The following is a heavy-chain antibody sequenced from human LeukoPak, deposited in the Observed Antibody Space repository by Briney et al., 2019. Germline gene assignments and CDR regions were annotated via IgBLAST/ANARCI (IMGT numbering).Heavy chain of an antibody. Sequence: SETLSLTCAVYGGSFSGYYWSWIRQPPGKGLEWIGEINHSGSTNYNPSLKSRVTISVDTSKNQFSLKLSSVTAADTAVYYCARVDYYDSSGYQGNWFDPWGQGTLVTVSS. CDR3: ARVDYYDSSGYQGNWFDP. CDR1: GGSFSGYY. CDR2: INHSGST. V-gene: IGHV4-34*01. D-gene: IGHD3-22*01. J-gene: IGHJ5*02.